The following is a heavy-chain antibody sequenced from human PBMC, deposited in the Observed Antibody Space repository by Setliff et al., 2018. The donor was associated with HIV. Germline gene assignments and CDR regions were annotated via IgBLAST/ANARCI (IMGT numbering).Heavy chain of an antibody. V-gene: IGHV1-3*01. J-gene: IGHJ6*02. Sequence: ASVKVSCKASGYTFTSYAMHWVRQAPGQRLEWMGWINAGNGNTKYSQKFQGRVTITRDTSASTAYMELSSLRSEDTAVYYCARHVSRVEDYNFWSGYFVGDIEMSDVWGQGTTVTVSS. D-gene: IGHD3-3*01. CDR2: INAGNGNT. CDR3: ARHVSRVEDYNFWSGYFVGDIEMSDV. CDR1: GYTFTSYA.